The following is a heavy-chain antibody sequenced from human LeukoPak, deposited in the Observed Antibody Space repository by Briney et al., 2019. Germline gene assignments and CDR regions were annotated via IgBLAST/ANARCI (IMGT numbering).Heavy chain of an antibody. CDR3: ARDTPYSNNPVR. Sequence: SETLSLTCTVSGGSISSGDYYWRWVRQPPGTGLEWIGYIYYSGSTYYNPSLKSRVTISVDTSKNQFSLKLSSVTAADTAVYYCARDTPYSNNPVRWGQGTLVTVSS. J-gene: IGHJ4*02. CDR2: IYYSGST. V-gene: IGHV4-30-4*08. D-gene: IGHD4-11*01. CDR1: GGSISSGDYY.